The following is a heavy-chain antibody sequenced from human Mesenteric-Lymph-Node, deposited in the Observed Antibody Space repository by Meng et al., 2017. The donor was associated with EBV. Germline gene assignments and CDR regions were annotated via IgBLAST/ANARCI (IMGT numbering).Heavy chain of an antibody. D-gene: IGHD3-10*01. CDR1: GFTFSSFD. V-gene: IGHV3-21*01. J-gene: IGHJ4*02. CDR2: VRSSNTYI. Sequence: EVQLVDSGGXXXXXGXALXLSCAASGFTFSSFDMNWLRQAPGKGLELVSSVRSSNTYIYYADSVKGRFTISRDNAKNSVSLQMNSLRDEDTAVYYCARGASFFDYWGQGTLVTVSS. CDR3: ARGASFFDY.